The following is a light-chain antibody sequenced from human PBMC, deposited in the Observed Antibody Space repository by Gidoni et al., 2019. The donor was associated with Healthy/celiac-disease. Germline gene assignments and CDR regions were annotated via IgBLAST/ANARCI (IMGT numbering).Light chain of an antibody. V-gene: IGKV3-11*01. J-gene: IGKJ3*01. CDR2: DAS. CDR3: QQRSNWLFT. Sequence: EIVWTKSPPTLSLPPGERATLPCRASQSVSSYLAWYQQKPGQAPRLLIYDASNRATGIPARFSGSGSGTDFTLTISSLEPEDFAVYYCQQRSNWLFTFXPXTKVDIK. CDR1: QSVSSY.